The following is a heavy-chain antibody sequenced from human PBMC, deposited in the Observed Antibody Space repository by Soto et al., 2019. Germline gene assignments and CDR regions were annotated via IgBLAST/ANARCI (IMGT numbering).Heavy chain of an antibody. V-gene: IGHV1-69*13. CDR2: TIPRFGTV. CDR1: GCTFRSYV. CDR3: ARAQTTEGLDV. J-gene: IGHJ6*02. D-gene: IGHD4-17*01. Sequence: SVKVSCKASGCTFRSYVISWVRQARGRGLEWMGGTIPRFGTVTYAQKFQGRVTINADESTSTAYMELSSMRSADTAICDCARAQTTEGLDVWGQGTTVTVSS.